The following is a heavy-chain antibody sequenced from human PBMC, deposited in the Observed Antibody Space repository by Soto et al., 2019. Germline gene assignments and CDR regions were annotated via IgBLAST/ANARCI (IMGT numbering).Heavy chain of an antibody. CDR3: ARLEGLATISYYFDF. Sequence: PSETLSLTCSVSDDSINSDKYYWGWVRQPPGKGLEWIGSIYYRGNAYYNPSLQTRVTISLDKSKSQFSLKLNSVTAADSAVYFCARLEGLATISYYFDFWGPGALVTVSS. V-gene: IGHV4-39*01. CDR1: DDSINSDKYY. CDR2: IYYRGNA. J-gene: IGHJ4*02. D-gene: IGHD3-9*01.